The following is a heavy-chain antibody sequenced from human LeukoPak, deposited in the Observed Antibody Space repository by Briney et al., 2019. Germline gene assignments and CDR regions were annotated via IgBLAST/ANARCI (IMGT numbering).Heavy chain of an antibody. CDR2: IYSGDST. V-gene: IGHV3-53*01. Sequence: GGSLRLSCAASGFTVSSNYMSWVRQAPGKGLEWVSVIYSGDSTYYADSVKGRFTTSRDNSKNTLYLQMNSLRAEDTAVYYCAKEADYSNYGNYFDYWGQGTLVTVSS. J-gene: IGHJ4*02. CDR1: GFTVSSNY. CDR3: AKEADYSNYGNYFDY. D-gene: IGHD4-11*01.